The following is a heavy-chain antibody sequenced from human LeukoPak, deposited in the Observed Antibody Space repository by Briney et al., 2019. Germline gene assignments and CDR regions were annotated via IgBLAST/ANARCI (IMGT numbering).Heavy chain of an antibody. CDR2: IIPIFGIA. Sequence: ASVKVSCKASGGTFSSYAISWVRQAPGQGLEWMGRIIPIFGIANYAQKFQGRVTITADKSTSTAYMELSSLRSEDTAVYYCARDYYVSSGPPLDYWGQGTLVTVSS. J-gene: IGHJ4*02. CDR3: ARDYYVSSGPPLDY. D-gene: IGHD3-22*01. V-gene: IGHV1-69*04. CDR1: GGTFSSYA.